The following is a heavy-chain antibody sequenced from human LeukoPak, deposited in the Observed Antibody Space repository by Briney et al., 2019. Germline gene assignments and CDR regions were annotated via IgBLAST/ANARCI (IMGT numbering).Heavy chain of an antibody. V-gene: IGHV4-4*07. D-gene: IGHD2-15*01. CDR3: ARGRYCSADICSGGDAFDI. Sequence: SSETLSLTCTVSGGSINNYCWSWIRQPAGKGLEWIGRIYTRGSTNYNPSLKSRVTMSVDTSKNQFSLKLSSVTAADTAVYYCARGRYCSADICSGGDAFDIWGQGTMVSVSS. CDR1: GGSINNYC. CDR2: IYTRGST. J-gene: IGHJ3*02.